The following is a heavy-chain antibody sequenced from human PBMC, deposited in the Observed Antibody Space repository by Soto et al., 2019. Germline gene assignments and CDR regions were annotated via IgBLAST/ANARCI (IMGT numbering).Heavy chain of an antibody. CDR3: ARDNYGDYLYYYYMDV. J-gene: IGHJ6*03. D-gene: IGHD4-17*01. CDR1: GGTFSSYT. CDR2: IIPILGIA. V-gene: IGHV1-69*04. Sequence: GASVKVSCKASGGTFSSYTISWVRQAPGQGLEWMGRIIPILGIANYAQKFQGRVTITADKSTSTAYMELSSLRSEDTAVYYCARDNYGDYLYYYYMDVWGKGTTVTVSS.